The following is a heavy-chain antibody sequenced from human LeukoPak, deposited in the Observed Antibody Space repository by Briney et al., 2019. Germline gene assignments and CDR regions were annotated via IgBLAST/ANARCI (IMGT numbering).Heavy chain of an antibody. CDR2: ISGSGGST. Sequence: HPGGSLRLSCAASGFFFSSYAMSWVRQAPGKGLEWVSAISGSGGSTYYADSVKGRFTISRDNSKNTLYLQMNSLRAEDTAVYYCAAPGSGYYRDAWVYWGQGTLVTVSS. V-gene: IGHV3-23*01. CDR3: AAPGSGYYRDAWVY. J-gene: IGHJ4*02. D-gene: IGHD3-3*01. CDR1: GFFFSSYA.